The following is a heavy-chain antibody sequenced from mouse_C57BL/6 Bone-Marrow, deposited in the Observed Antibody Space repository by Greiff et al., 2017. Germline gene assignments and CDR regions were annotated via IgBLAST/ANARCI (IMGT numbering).Heavy chain of an antibody. CDR1: GYTFTSYW. D-gene: IGHD1-1*01. Sequence: QVQLQQPGAELVKPGASVKLSCKASGYTFTSYWMHWVKQRPGQGLEWIGMIHPNSGSTNYNEKFKSKATLTVDKSSSTAYMQLSSLTSEDSAVYYCAREGDYGNFDYWGQGTTLTGSS. CDR3: AREGDYGNFDY. V-gene: IGHV1-64*01. CDR2: IHPNSGST. J-gene: IGHJ2*01.